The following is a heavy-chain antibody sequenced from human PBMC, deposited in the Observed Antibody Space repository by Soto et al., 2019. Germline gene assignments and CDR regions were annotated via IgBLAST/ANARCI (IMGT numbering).Heavy chain of an antibody. V-gene: IGHV2-5*01. J-gene: IGHJ5*02. CDR2: IYWNDDK. D-gene: IGHD2-15*01. CDR3: AHRRSWDIVVVVAATGWFDP. Sequence: SGPTLVNPTQTLTLTCTFSGFSLVTSGVGVGWIRQPPGKALEWLALIYWNDDKRYSPSLKSRLTITKDTSKNQVVLTMTNMDPVDTATYYCAHRRSWDIVVVVAATGWFDPWGQGTLVTVSS. CDR1: GFSLVTSGVG.